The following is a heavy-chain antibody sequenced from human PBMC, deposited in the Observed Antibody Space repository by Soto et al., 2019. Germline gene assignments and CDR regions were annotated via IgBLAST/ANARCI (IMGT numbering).Heavy chain of an antibody. J-gene: IGHJ4*02. Sequence: QVQLVQSGAEVKKPGASVKVSCKASGYTFTSYDINWVRQATGQGLEWMGWMNPNRGNTGYAQKFQGRVTMTRDPAISTAYIELSSRRSEDTAAYYCASSGSGWYLYWGQATLVTVSA. CDR2: MNPNRGNT. CDR3: ASSGSGWYLY. V-gene: IGHV1-8*01. D-gene: IGHD6-19*01. CDR1: GYTFTSYD.